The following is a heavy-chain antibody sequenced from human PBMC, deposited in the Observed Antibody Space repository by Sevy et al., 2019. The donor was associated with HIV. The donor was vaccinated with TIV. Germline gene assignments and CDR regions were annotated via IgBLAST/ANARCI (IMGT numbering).Heavy chain of an antibody. CDR3: ATGREYYDENSGYFDY. Sequence: GGSLRLSCAASGFSFSNYWMSWVRQAPGKGLEWVANIKRDGSERYYVASVKGRFTISRDNAKTSLYLQMHSLRAEDTAVYYCATGREYYDENSGYFDYWGPGTLVTVSS. CDR2: IKRDGSER. CDR1: GFSFSNYW. V-gene: IGHV3-7*03. J-gene: IGHJ4*02. D-gene: IGHD3-22*01.